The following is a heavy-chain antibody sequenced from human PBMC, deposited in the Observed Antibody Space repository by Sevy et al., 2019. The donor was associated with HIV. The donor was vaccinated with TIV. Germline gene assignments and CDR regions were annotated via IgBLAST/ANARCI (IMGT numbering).Heavy chain of an antibody. D-gene: IGHD4-4*01. J-gene: IGHJ4*02. Sequence: GGSLRLSCAASGFTFSSYAMSWVRQAPGKGLEWVSAISGSGGSTYYADSVKGRFTMSRDNSKNTLYLQMNSLRAEDTAVYYCAKDHGSTVTTPFDYWGQGTLVTVSS. CDR1: GFTFSSYA. CDR2: ISGSGGST. V-gene: IGHV3-23*01. CDR3: AKDHGSTVTTPFDY.